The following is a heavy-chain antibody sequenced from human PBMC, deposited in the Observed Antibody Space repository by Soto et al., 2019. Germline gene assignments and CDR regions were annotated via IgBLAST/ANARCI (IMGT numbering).Heavy chain of an antibody. V-gene: IGHV1-69*13. CDR2: IIPIFGTA. Sequence: SVKVSCKASGGTFSSYAISWVRQAPGQGLEWMGGIIPIFGTANYAQKFQGRVTITADESTSTAYMELSSLRSEDTAVYYCARAPHYYDSSGYSYYFDYWGQGTLVTVSS. J-gene: IGHJ4*02. D-gene: IGHD3-22*01. CDR1: GGTFSSYA. CDR3: ARAPHYYDSSGYSYYFDY.